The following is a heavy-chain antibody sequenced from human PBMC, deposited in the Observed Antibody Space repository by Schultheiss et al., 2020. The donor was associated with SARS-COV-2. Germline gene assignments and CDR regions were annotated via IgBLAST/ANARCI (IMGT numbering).Heavy chain of an antibody. Sequence: GESLKISCAASGFTFSSYAMSWVRQAPGKGLEWVSAISGSGGSTYYADSVKGRFTISRDNSKNTLYLQMNSLRAEDTAVYYCARDGAYYYDSSGLRHWGQGTLVTVSS. CDR3: ARDGAYYYDSSGLRH. J-gene: IGHJ1*01. CDR1: GFTFSSYA. D-gene: IGHD3-22*01. CDR2: ISGSGGST. V-gene: IGHV3-23*01.